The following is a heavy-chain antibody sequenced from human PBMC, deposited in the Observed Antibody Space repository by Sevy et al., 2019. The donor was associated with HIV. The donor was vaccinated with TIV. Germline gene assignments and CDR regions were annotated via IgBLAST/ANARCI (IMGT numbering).Heavy chain of an antibody. CDR3: AKDKYGSAGVYGXDX. CDR1: GXXFDDYT. J-gene: IGHJ6*02. CDR2: ISWDGGST. D-gene: IGHD3-10*01. V-gene: IGHV3-43*01. Sequence: GGSLRLSCAASGXXFDDYTMHWVRQAPGKGLEWVSLISWDGGSTYYADSVKGRFTISRDNSKNSLYLQMNSLRTEDTALYYCAKDKYGSAGVYGXDXXGQGTTVTVSS.